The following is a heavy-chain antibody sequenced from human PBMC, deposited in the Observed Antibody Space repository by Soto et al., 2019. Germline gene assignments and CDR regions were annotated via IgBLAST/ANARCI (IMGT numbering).Heavy chain of an antibody. CDR2: IIPIFGTA. D-gene: IGHD3-16*01. V-gene: IGHV1-69*13. CDR3: ARVETPSYEYYYGMDV. Sequence: SVKVSCKASGGTFSSYTISWVRQAPGQGLEWMGGIIPIFGTANYAQKFQGRVTITADESTSTAYMELSSLRSEDTAVYYCARVETPSYEYYYGMDVWGQGTTVTVSS. J-gene: IGHJ6*02. CDR1: GGTFSSYT.